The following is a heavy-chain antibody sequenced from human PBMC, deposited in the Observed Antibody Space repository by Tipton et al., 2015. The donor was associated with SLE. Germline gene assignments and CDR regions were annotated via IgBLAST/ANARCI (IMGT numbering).Heavy chain of an antibody. D-gene: IGHD5-24*01. CDR3: AREFGLRWPPGHFDY. CDR2: ISSNGGST. CDR1: GFTFSSYA. V-gene: IGHV3-64*04. J-gene: IGHJ4*02. Sequence: SLRLSCSASGFTFSSYAMHWVRQAPGKGLEYVSAISSNGGSTYYADSVKGRFTISRDNSKNTLYLQMNSLRAEDTAVYYCAREFGLRWPPGHFDYWGQGTLVTVSS.